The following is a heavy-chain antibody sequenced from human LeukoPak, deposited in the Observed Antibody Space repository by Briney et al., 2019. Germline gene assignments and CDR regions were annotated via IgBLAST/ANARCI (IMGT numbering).Heavy chain of an antibody. J-gene: IGHJ4*02. CDR2: ITASGHFT. CDR1: GLTFSSSA. Sequence: GGSLRLSCAASGLTFSSSALSWVRQAPGKGLQWVSSITASGHFTRYADSVKGRFTVSRDNSKNTLYLQMNSLRAEDTAVYYCARVRPLRYFDWLSPNYFDYWGQGTLVTVSS. V-gene: IGHV3-23*01. D-gene: IGHD3-9*01. CDR3: ARVRPLRYFDWLSPNYFDY.